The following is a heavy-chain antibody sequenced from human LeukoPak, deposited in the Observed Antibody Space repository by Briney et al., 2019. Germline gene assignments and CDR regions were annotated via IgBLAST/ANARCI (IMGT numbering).Heavy chain of an antibody. CDR3: ARAQYASGSFFDY. D-gene: IGHD3-10*01. CDR2: IYYTGST. Sequence: SETLSLTCTVSGGSISTHYWSWIRQPPGKGLEWIGYIYYTGSTNYNPSLKSRVTMPIDTSKNQFSLELTFVSAADTAVYYCARAQYASGSFFDYWGQGTLATVSS. V-gene: IGHV4-59*11. CDR1: GGSISTHY. J-gene: IGHJ4*02.